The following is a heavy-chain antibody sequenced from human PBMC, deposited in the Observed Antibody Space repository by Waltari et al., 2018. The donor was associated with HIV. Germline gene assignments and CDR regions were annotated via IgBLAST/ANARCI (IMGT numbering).Heavy chain of an antibody. CDR1: GFTLNTYV. J-gene: IGHJ2*01. CDR3: ARDLESDSDAMFDL. CDR2: IRTDRST. V-gene: IGHV3-21*01. D-gene: IGHD1-1*01. Sequence: DVHLVESGGGLVKPGGSLRLSCTASGFTLNTYVMTWVRQAPGKGLEWVSDIRTDRSTDYAGSVKGRVTISRDNAKNSLSLQLNSLRAEDTAVYYCARDLESDSDAMFDLWGRGTLVTVSS.